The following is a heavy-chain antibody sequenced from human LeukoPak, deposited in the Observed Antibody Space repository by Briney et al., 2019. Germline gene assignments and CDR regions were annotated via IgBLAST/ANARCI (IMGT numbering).Heavy chain of an antibody. Sequence: GRSLRLSCAASGFAFSNQWMHWFRQTPGKGLEWVSLIKTDGTTAIYAESVKGRFTISRDNARSTVYLQMNSLRAGDTALYFCSTGGKYYFDSWGLGTLVTVSS. CDR1: GFAFSNQW. J-gene: IGHJ4*02. D-gene: IGHD1-26*01. CDR3: STGGKYYFDS. V-gene: IGHV3-74*01. CDR2: IKTDGTTA.